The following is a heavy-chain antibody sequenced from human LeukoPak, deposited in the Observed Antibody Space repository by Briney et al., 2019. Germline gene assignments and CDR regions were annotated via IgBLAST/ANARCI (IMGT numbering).Heavy chain of an antibody. J-gene: IGHJ4*02. Sequence: SETLSLTCTVSGGSISSGNYYWSWIRQPPGKGLEWIGYIYHSGSTYYNPSLKSRVTISVDRSKNQFSLKLRYVTAADTAVNYCARAYCSTTSCYLEDYWGQGTLVTVSS. V-gene: IGHV4-30-2*01. CDR2: IYHSGST. CDR1: GGSISSGNYY. D-gene: IGHD2-2*01. CDR3: ARAYCSTTSCYLEDY.